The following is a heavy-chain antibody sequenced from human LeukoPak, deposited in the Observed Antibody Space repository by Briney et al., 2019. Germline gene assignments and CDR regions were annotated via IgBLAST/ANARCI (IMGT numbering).Heavy chain of an antibody. CDR2: XYXXXST. CDR1: GXSVXXXX. J-gene: IGHJ5*02. CDR3: AXGXXAAAEGSHWFDP. Sequence: SETXSLTCTVSGXSVXXXXXXXXXXXPXXXXXWXGYXYXXXSTNXXPSLXSRVTISVDTSKNQFSLKVNSVTAADTAVYYCAXGXXAAAEGSHWFDPWGQGTLVTVSS. V-gene: IGHV4-59*02. D-gene: IGHD6-13*01.